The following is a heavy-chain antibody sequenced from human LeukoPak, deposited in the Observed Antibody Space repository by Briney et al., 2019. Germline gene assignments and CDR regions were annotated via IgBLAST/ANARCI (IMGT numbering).Heavy chain of an antibody. V-gene: IGHV4-4*07. D-gene: IGHD3-3*02. J-gene: IGHJ5*02. Sequence: PSETLSLTCTVSGGSISSFYWSWIRQPAGKGLEWIGRISSSGSTNYNPSLKSRVTISVDKSKNQFSLKLTSVTAADTAVYYCARDISWCDPWGQGTLVTVSS. CDR3: ARDISWCDP. CDR2: ISSSGST. CDR1: GGSISSFY.